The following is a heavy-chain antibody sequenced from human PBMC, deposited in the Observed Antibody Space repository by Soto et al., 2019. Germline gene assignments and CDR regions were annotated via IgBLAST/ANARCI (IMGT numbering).Heavy chain of an antibody. V-gene: IGHV5-51*01. Sequence: GESLKISCRTSGYKFTSSWIAWVRQMPGKGLEWMGIIFPSDSDTRYSPSFQGQVTISADRSTSTVFLQWASLKASDTAVYFCARKDKSGYFTVFDPWGQGTLVTVS. CDR2: IFPSDSDT. CDR1: GYKFTSSW. D-gene: IGHD3-22*01. CDR3: ARKDKSGYFTVFDP. J-gene: IGHJ5*02.